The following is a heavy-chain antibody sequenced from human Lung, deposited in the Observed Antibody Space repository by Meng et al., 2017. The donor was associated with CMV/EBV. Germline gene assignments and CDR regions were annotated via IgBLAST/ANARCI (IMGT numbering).Heavy chain of an antibody. V-gene: IGHV1-2*06. Sequence: KGSCKDYGYSLNGYSLHWVRQTPEKGLQWMGRISPNTGDTIYEENFQGRVTMTRDTSINTAYMELSSLTSDDTAVYYCGRGQQTFDPWGQGTLVTVSS. CDR2: ISPNTGDT. CDR3: GRGQQTFDP. D-gene: IGHD1-1*01. CDR1: GYSLNGYS. J-gene: IGHJ5*02.